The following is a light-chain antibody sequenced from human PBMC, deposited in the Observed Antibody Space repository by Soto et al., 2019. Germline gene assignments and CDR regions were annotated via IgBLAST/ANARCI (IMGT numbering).Light chain of an antibody. J-gene: IGKJ3*01. CDR1: QSVSSN. Sequence: EIVMTQSPATLSVSPGERATLSCRASQSVSSNLAWYQQKPGQAPRLLIYGASTRATGIPARFSGSGSGTKFTHTISSLQSEDFAVYYCQQYNNWPFTFGPGTKVDIK. V-gene: IGKV3-15*01. CDR2: GAS. CDR3: QQYNNWPFT.